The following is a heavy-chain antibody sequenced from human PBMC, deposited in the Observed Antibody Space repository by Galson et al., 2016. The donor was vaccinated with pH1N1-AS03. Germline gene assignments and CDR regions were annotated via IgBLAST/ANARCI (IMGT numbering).Heavy chain of an antibody. D-gene: IGHD1-26*01. CDR3: ARGGGSALDS. CDR2: INPSSGGT. J-gene: IGHJ4*02. V-gene: IGHV1-2*02. CDR1: GYTFSDYY. Sequence: SVKVSCKASGYTFSDYYMHWVRQAPGQELEWMGWINPSSGGTKYTQKFQGRVTVTRDTSISTAYMELSRLTSDDTAVYFCARGGGSALDSWGQGTLVTVSS.